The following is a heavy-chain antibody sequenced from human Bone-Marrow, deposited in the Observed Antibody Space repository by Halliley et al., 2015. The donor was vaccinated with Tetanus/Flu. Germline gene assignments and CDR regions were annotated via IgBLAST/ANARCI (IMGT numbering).Heavy chain of an antibody. J-gene: IGHJ4*02. CDR2: IKSKTDGGTT. Sequence: SLRLSCAASGFTFSNAWMSWVRQAPGKGLEWVGRIKSKTDGGTTDYAAPVKGRFTVSRDDSKETLYLQMNSLKTEDTAVYYCTPQDTVVDMVVVVHWGRGTLVTVSS. V-gene: IGHV3-15*01. CDR1: GFTFSNAW. CDR3: TPQDTVVDMVVVVH. D-gene: IGHD2-15*01.